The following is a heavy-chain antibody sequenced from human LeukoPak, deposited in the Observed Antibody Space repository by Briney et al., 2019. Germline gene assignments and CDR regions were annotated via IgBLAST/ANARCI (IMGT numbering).Heavy chain of an antibody. J-gene: IGHJ4*02. CDR1: GDTFSSYA. Sequence: ASVKVSCKGSGDTFSSYAISWVRQAPGQGLEWMGGIIPIFGTPNYAQKFQGKVTITADESTNTAYMELSSLRSEDTAVYYCASEQLLTFGGVIVRPIDYWGQGTLVTVSS. V-gene: IGHV1-69*13. D-gene: IGHD3-16*02. CDR3: ASEQLLTFGGVIVRPIDY. CDR2: IIPIFGTP.